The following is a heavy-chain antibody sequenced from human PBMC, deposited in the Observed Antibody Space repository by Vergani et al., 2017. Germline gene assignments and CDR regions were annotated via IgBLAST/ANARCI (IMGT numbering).Heavy chain of an antibody. CDR2: ISGSGGST. CDR1: GFTFSSYA. V-gene: IGHV3-23*01. Sequence: EVQLLESGGGLVQPGGSLRLSCAASGFTFSSYAMSWVRQAPGKGLEWVSAISGSGGSTYYADSVKGRFTISRDNSKNTLYLQMNSLRAEDTAVYYCANVCSSTSCYGDAVDIWGQGTMVTVSS. CDR3: ANVCSSTSCYGDAVDI. D-gene: IGHD2-2*01. J-gene: IGHJ3*02.